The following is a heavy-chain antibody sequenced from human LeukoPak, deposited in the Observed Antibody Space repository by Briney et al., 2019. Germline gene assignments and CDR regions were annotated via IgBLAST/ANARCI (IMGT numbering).Heavy chain of an antibody. CDR1: EFTFSSYS. Sequence: PGGSLRLSCAASEFTFSSYSMNWVRQAPGKGLEWVSSISSSSYIYYADSVKGRFTISRDNAKNSLYLQMNSLRAEDTAVYYCARDPYYDSSGYSWGQGTLVTVSS. V-gene: IGHV3-21*01. D-gene: IGHD3-22*01. CDR2: ISSSSYI. J-gene: IGHJ4*02. CDR3: ARDPYYDSSGYS.